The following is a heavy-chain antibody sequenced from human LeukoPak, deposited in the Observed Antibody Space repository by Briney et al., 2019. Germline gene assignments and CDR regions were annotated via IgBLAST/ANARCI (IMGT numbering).Heavy chain of an antibody. V-gene: IGHV3-30-3*01. CDR3: ARDGLELRAFDI. D-gene: IGHD1-7*01. CDR1: GFTFSSYA. Sequence: PGGSLRLSCAASGFTFSSYAMHWVRQAPGKGLEWVAVISYDGSNKYYADSVKGRFTISRDNSKNTLYLQMNSLRAEDTAVYYCARDGLELRAFDIWAKGQWSPSLQ. CDR2: ISYDGSNK. J-gene: IGHJ3*02.